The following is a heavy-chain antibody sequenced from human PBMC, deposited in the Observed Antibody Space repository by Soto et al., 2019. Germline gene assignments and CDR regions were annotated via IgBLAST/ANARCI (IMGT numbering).Heavy chain of an antibody. CDR2: IIPIFGTA. CDR3: ARGGSRARAYYYGMDV. Sequence: GASVKVSCKASGGTFSSYAISWVRQAPGQGLEWMGGIIPIFGTANYAQKFQGRVTITADESTSTAYMELSSPRSEDTAVYYCARGGSRARAYYYGMDVWGQGTTVTVSS. CDR1: GGTFSSYA. V-gene: IGHV1-69*13. J-gene: IGHJ6*02. D-gene: IGHD6-6*01.